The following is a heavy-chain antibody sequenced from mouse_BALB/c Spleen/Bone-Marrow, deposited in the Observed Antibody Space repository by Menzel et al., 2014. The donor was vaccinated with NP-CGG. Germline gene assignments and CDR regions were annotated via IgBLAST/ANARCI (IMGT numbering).Heavy chain of an antibody. V-gene: IGHV2-6-7*01. J-gene: IGHJ4*01. CDR3: AREGPYGNYAMEY. CDR2: IWGDGST. CDR1: GFSLTGYG. Sequence: VQLVESGPGLVAPSQSLFITCTVSGFSLTGYGVNWVRQPPGKGLEWLGMIWGDGSTDYNSALKSRLSISKDKSKSQVFLKMNSLQTDDTARYYCAREGPYGNYAMEYWSQGPSVTISS. D-gene: IGHD2-10*02.